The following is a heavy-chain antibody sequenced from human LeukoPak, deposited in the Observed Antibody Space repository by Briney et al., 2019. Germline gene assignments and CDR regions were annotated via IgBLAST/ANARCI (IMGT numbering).Heavy chain of an antibody. CDR3: ARGRSSGSGYLNY. CDR1: GESLSGFY. Sequence: PSETLSLTCAVYGESLSGFYWNWIRQPPGKGLEWIGEINQSGSANYNPSLKSRVTVSVDNFKSHFSLKLTFVTAADTGVYYCARGRSSGSGYLNYWGQGTLVTVSS. V-gene: IGHV4-34*01. CDR2: INQSGSA. D-gene: IGHD2-2*03. J-gene: IGHJ4*02.